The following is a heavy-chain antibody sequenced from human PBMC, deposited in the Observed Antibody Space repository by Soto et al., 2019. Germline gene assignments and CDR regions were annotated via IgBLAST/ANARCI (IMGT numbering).Heavy chain of an antibody. CDR1: GYTFTSYD. CDR2: MNPNSGNT. Sequence: ASVKVSCKASGYTFTSYDINWVRQATGQGLEWMGWMNPNSGNTGYAQKFQGRVTMTRNTSISTAYMELSSLRSEDTAVYYCASPDIVVVPSDVDYYYYYGMDVWGQGTTVTVSS. J-gene: IGHJ6*02. V-gene: IGHV1-8*01. CDR3: ASPDIVVVPSDVDYYYYYGMDV. D-gene: IGHD2-2*01.